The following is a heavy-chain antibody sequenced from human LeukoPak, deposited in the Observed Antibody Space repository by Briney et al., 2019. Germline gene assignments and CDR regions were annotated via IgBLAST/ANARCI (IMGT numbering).Heavy chain of an antibody. CDR2: VSFAGSDK. J-gene: IGHJ4*02. D-gene: IGHD6-19*01. Sequence: GGSLRLSCAASGFTFSNYGMHWVSQAPGKGLGWVAIVSFAGSDKYYADSVKGRFTISRDNSKNTQYLQMNSLRPEDTAIYYCAKDGPGFSGWADYWGQGTLVTVSS. CDR1: GFTFSNYG. V-gene: IGHV3-30*18. CDR3: AKDGPGFSGWADY.